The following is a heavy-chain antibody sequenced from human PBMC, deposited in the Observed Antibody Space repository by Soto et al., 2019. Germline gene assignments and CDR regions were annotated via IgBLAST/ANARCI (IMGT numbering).Heavy chain of an antibody. CDR3: ARDRSTIFGVVMPSSFDY. CDR1: GYTFTGYY. CDR2: INPNSGGT. D-gene: IGHD3-3*01. V-gene: IGHV1-2*02. Sequence: VKVSCKASGYTFTGYYMHWVRQAPGQGLEWMGWINPNSGGTNYAQKFQGRVTMTRDTSISTAYMELSRLRSDDTAVYYCARDRSTIFGVVMPSSFDYWGQGTLVTVSS. J-gene: IGHJ4*02.